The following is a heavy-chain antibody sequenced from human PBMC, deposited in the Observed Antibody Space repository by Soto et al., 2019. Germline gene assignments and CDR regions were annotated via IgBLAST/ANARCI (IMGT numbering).Heavy chain of an antibody. Sequence: GGSLRLSCAASVFTFSSYAMSWVRQAPGKGLEWVSAISGSGGSTYYADSVKGRFTISRDNSKNTLFLQMGSLRPEDTAIYYCVKQAHGLDGVAFDYWGQGTQVTVSS. J-gene: IGHJ4*02. CDR1: VFTFSSYA. CDR3: VKQAHGLDGVAFDY. V-gene: IGHV3-23*01. CDR2: ISGSGGST. D-gene: IGHD2-15*01.